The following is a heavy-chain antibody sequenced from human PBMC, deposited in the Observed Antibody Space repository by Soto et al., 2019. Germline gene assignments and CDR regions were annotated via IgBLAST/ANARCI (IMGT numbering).Heavy chain of an antibody. CDR2: ISSSGGST. D-gene: IGHD5-12*01. Sequence: EVQLLESGGGLVQPGGSLRLSCAASGFTFSNYAMSWVRQAPGKGLEWVSSISSSGGSTYYADSVKGRFTISRDNSKNTLYLQRKSLRAEDTAVYYCAKEAGRDGYNVDYWGQGTLVTVSS. CDR3: AKEAGRDGYNVDY. J-gene: IGHJ4*02. CDR1: GFTFSNYA. V-gene: IGHV3-23*01.